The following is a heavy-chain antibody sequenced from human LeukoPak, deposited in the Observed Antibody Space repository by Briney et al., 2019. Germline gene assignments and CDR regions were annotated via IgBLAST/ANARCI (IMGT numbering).Heavy chain of an antibody. V-gene: IGHV3-43D*03. J-gene: IGHJ4*02. CDR3: AKSSTSGWYGSGDDY. D-gene: IGHD6-19*01. Sequence: PGGSLRLSCAASGFTFDDYAMHWVRQSPGKGLQWVSLISWDGGYTHYIDSVKGRFTISRDNSKNSLYLQMNSLRPDDTALYYCAKSSTSGWYGSGDDYWGQGTLVTVSS. CDR2: ISWDGGYT. CDR1: GFTFDDYA.